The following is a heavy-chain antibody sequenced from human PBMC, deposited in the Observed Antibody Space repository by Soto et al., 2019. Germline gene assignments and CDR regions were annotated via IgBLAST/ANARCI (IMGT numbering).Heavy chain of an antibody. Sequence: EVQLVESGGGLVQPGGSLRLSRTSSGFSFSAFSMNWVRQAPGKGLGWVSYISSTSNTIYYAASVKGRFTISRDNAKNSLSLQMDSLRDEDTAVYYCAREGGRHCSPTRCYNAFDVWGQVTMVTVSS. CDR2: ISSTSNTI. J-gene: IGHJ3*01. CDR3: AREGGRHCSPTRCYNAFDV. CDR1: GFSFSAFS. V-gene: IGHV3-48*02. D-gene: IGHD2-2*02.